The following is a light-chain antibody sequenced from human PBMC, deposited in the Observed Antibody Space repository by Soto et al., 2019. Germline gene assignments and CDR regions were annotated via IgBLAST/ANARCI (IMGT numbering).Light chain of an antibody. V-gene: IGKV1-39*01. CDR3: QQRYKTSLSS. CDR2: GAS. J-gene: IGKJ2*01. Sequence: DIQMTQSPSFLSASVGDRVTITCRASQRIDNFLNWYQQKPGKAPKLLIYGASSLQSGVPSRFSGSGSGTDFTLTIPSLQPEDSATYHCQQRYKTSLSSFGQGTKVEIK. CDR1: QRIDNF.